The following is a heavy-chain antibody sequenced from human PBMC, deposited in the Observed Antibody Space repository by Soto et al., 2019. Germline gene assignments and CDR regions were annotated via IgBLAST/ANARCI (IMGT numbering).Heavy chain of an antibody. CDR1: GVTFSSFA. Sequence: QVQLVQSGAEVKQPGSSVKVSCQASGVTFSSFAISWVRQAPGQGLEWMGGIIPIFRTPNYAQIFQGRVTITADESTSSVYMELSRLRSEDTAVYYCARSTGSGFRPGTHRFNWFDPWGQGTLVTVSS. J-gene: IGHJ5*02. D-gene: IGHD5-12*01. V-gene: IGHV1-69*01. CDR3: ARSTGSGFRPGTHRFNWFDP. CDR2: IIPIFRTP.